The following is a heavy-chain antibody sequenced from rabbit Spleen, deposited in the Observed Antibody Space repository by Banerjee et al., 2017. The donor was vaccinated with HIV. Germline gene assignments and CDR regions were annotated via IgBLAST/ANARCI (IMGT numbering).Heavy chain of an antibody. J-gene: IGHJ6*01. CDR2: IYAGSSGST. Sequence: QSLEESGGGLVKPGASLTLTCKASGFSFNSGYDMCWVRQAPGKGLEWIACIYAGSSGSTYSATWAKGRFTISKTSSTTVTLQMTSLTVADTATYFCARDVGTSFSTYGMDLWGQGTLVTVS. D-gene: IGHD7-1*01. CDR1: GFSFNSGYD. CDR3: ARDVGTSFSTYGMDL. V-gene: IGHV1S40*01.